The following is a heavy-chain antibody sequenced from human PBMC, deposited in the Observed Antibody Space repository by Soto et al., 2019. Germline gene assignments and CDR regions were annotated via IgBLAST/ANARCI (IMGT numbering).Heavy chain of an antibody. CDR1: GGSISSYY. D-gene: IGHD5-18*01. V-gene: IGHV4-59*12. CDR2: IYYSGST. J-gene: IGHJ4*02. CDR3: ARDGDGYSHIDS. Sequence: PSETLSLTCTVSGGSISSYYWSWIRQPPGKGLEWIGYIYYSGSTNYNPSLKSRVTISVDTSKNQFSLKLSSVTAADTAVYYCARDGDGYSHIDSWGQGTLVPVSS.